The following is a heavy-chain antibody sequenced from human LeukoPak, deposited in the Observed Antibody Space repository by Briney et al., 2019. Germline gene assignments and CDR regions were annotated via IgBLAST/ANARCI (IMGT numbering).Heavy chain of an antibody. J-gene: IGHJ6*02. D-gene: IGHD6-13*01. CDR2: IYNNGSS. CDR1: DGSIRNYY. CDR3: ARGLSSSWPYYYYYGMDV. Sequence: PSETLSLTCTVSDGSIRNYYWSWIRQPAGKGLEWIGRIYNNGSSNFKPSLKSRLTMSVDTSKSQLSLKLISVTAADTAVYCCARGLSSSWPYYYYYGMDVWGQGTTVTVSS. V-gene: IGHV4-4*07.